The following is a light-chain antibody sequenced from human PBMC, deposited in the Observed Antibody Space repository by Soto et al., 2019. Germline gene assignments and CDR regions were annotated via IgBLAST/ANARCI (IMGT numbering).Light chain of an antibody. CDR3: QSYDSSLSGYV. CDR2: GNS. CDR1: SSNIGAGYD. Sequence: QSVLTQPPSVSGAPGQRVTISCTGSSSNIGAGYDVHWYQQLPGTAPKLLIYGNSNRPSGVPDRFSGSKSGTSASLAITGLQAEDEVDYYCQSYDSSLSGYVFGTGPMLTVL. V-gene: IGLV1-40*01. J-gene: IGLJ1*01.